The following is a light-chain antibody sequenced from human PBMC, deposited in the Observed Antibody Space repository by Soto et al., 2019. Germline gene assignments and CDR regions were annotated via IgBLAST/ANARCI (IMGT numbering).Light chain of an antibody. Sequence: QSALTQPASVCGSPGQSSTISCTGTSSDVGSYNLVSWYQQHPGKAPKLMIYEVSKRPSGVSNRFSGSKSGNTASLTISGLQAEDEADYYCCSYAGSSTLYVFGTGTQLTVL. V-gene: IGLV2-23*02. J-gene: IGLJ1*01. CDR3: CSYAGSSTLYV. CDR2: EVS. CDR1: SSDVGSYNL.